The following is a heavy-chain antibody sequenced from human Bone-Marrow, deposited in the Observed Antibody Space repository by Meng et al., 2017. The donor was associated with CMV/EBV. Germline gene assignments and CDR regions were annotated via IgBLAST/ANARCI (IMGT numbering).Heavy chain of an antibody. J-gene: IGHJ3*02. CDR3: ARVVCSSTSCKHDAFDI. V-gene: IGHV1-8*01. CDR2: MNPNSGNT. Sequence: ASVKVSCKASGYTFTSYDITWVRQATGQGLEWMGWMNPNSGNTGYAQKFQGRVTITADKSTSTAYMELSSLRSEDTAVYYCARVVCSSTSCKHDAFDIWGQGTMVTVSS. CDR1: GYTFTSYD. D-gene: IGHD2-2*01.